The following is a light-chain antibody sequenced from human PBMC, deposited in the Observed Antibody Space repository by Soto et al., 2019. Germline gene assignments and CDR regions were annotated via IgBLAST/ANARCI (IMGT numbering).Light chain of an antibody. J-gene: IGKJ1*01. CDR2: DAS. CDR3: QQYGSSPRT. Sequence: EIVLTQSPGTLALSPGERATLSCRASQSLSSSQLAWYQQKPGQAPRLLIHDASSRATGISDRLTGSGSGTELPLTSTPLEPEDFAVYYCQQYGSSPRTFGLGTKVEI. V-gene: IGKV3-20*01. CDR1: QSLSSSQ.